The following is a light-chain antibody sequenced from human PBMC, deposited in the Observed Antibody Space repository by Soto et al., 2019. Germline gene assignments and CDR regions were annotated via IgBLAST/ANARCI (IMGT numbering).Light chain of an antibody. Sequence: DILLTQSPGTLSLSPGERATIPCRASQGISNSYLAWYQQKPGQAPRPLIYSASSRATGIPDRFSGSGSGTDFTLTISRLEPEDFEVYYCQQYGSSPRAFGQGTKVDIK. CDR3: QQYGSSPRA. V-gene: IGKV3-20*01. J-gene: IGKJ1*01. CDR1: QGISNSY. CDR2: SAS.